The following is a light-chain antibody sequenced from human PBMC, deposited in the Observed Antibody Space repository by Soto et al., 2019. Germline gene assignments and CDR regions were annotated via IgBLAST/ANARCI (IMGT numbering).Light chain of an antibody. CDR2: AAS. J-gene: IGKJ5*01. V-gene: IGKV1-39*01. Sequence: DFQMTQSPSSLSASVGDIVTITCRASQSISSYLNLYQQKPGKAPKLLIYAASSLQSGVPSRFSCSGSGTDFSLTISSLQPDYFATYYCQQSYSTLPITFGQGTRLEIK. CDR3: QQSYSTLPIT. CDR1: QSISSY.